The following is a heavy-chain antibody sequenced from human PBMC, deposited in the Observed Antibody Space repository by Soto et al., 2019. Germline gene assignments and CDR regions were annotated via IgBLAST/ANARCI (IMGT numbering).Heavy chain of an antibody. CDR1: GDSVSSNSAA. CDR3: ARERGYDNVDTAMGGLYYYYGMDV. J-gene: IGHJ6*02. CDR2: TYYRSKWYN. D-gene: IGHD5-18*01. Sequence: SRTLSLTCAISGDSVSSNSAAWNWIRQSPSRGLEWLGRTYYRSKWYNDYAVSVKSRITINPDTSKNQFSLQLNSVTPEDTAVYYCARERGYDNVDTAMGGLYYYYGMDVWGQGTTVTVSS. V-gene: IGHV6-1*01.